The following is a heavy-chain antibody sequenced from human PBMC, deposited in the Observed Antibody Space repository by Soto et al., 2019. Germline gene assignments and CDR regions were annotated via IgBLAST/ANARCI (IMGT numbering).Heavy chain of an antibody. CDR2: IYYSGST. CDR1: GGSISSSSYY. V-gene: IGHV4-39*01. CDR3: ARGEATAMVPLYYFDY. D-gene: IGHD5-18*01. Sequence: ETLSLTCTVSGGSISSSSYYWGWIRQPPGKGLEWIGSIYYSGSTYYNPSLKSRVTISVDTSKNQFSLKLSSVTAADTAVYYCARGEATAMVPLYYFDYWGQGTLVTVSS. J-gene: IGHJ4*02.